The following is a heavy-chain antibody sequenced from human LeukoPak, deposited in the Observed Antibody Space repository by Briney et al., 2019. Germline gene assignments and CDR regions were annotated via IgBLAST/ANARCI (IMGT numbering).Heavy chain of an antibody. CDR2: ISSDGSKT. Sequence: GGSLRLSCAASGFTFNTYAMHWVRQAPGKGLEWVAVISSDGSKTYYADSVKGRFTISRDNSKNTLYLQLNSLKAEDMAVYYCARDIVVVPAAMTISLLFDYWGHGTLVTVSS. J-gene: IGHJ4*01. D-gene: IGHD2-2*01. CDR3: ARDIVVVPAAMTISLLFDY. CDR1: GFTFNTYA. V-gene: IGHV3-30-3*01.